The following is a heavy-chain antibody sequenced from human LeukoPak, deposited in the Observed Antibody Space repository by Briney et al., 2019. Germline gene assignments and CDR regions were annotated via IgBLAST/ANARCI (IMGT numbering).Heavy chain of an antibody. J-gene: IGHJ4*02. CDR3: ARDEGRHLAQTDY. CDR1: GYTFSGYY. D-gene: IGHD5-12*01. V-gene: IGHV1-2*02. Sequence: GASVKVSCKSSGYTFSGYYIHWVRQAPGQGLEWMGWIDPKSGATYYAQKFQGRVTVTRDTSITTAYMELTRLRSDDTAMYFCARDEGRHLAQTDYWGLGTLVTVSS. CDR2: IDPKSGAT.